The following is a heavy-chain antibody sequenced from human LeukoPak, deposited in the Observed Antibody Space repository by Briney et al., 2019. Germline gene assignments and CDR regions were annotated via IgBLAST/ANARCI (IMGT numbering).Heavy chain of an antibody. Sequence: PSETLSLTCTVSGGSISSYYWSWIRQPPGKGLEWIGYIYYSGSTYYNPSLKSRVTISVDTSKDVFSLKLSSVTAADTAVYYCARVQRPLDGADYWGQGTLVTVSS. D-gene: IGHD1-1*01. CDR1: GGSISSYY. J-gene: IGHJ4*02. CDR2: IYYSGST. CDR3: ARVQRPLDGADY. V-gene: IGHV4-59*01.